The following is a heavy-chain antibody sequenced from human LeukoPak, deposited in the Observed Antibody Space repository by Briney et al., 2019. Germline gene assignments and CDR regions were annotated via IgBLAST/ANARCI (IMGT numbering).Heavy chain of an antibody. Sequence: GGSLRLSCAASGFTFSSYGMHWVRQAPGKGLEWVALISYDGSYKFYADSVKGRFTISRDNSKNTLYLQMNSLRAEDTAVYYCASIWGSETIDYYYYDMDIWGKGTTVTVSS. J-gene: IGHJ6*04. CDR1: GFTFSSYG. V-gene: IGHV3-30*03. CDR3: ASIWGSETIDYYYYDMDI. CDR2: ISYDGSYK. D-gene: IGHD3-10*01.